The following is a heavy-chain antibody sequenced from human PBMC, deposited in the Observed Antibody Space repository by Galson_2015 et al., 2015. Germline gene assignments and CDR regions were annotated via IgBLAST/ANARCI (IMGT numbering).Heavy chain of an antibody. V-gene: IGHV5-51*01. CDR1: AFSFTSYW. J-gene: IGHJ4*02. CDR2: IFPGDSDT. D-gene: IGHD3-3*01. Sequence: KVSCKASAFSFTSYWIGWVRQMPGKGLEWMGIIFPGDSDTRYSPSFQGQVTISADKSINTAYLQWSSLKASDSAMYYCARSTNFGLVIMDLWGQGTLVTV. CDR3: ARSTNFGLVIMDL.